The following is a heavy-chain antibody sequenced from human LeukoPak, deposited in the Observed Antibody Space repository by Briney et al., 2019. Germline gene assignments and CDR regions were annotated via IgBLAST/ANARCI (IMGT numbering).Heavy chain of an antibody. CDR3: ARAREVTGLTP. J-gene: IGHJ5*02. CDR1: GYRFSRNF. Sequence: GASVKVSCKASGYRFSRNFIHWVRQAPGQGLEWMAWINPNSGDTNYAQKFQGRVTVTRDTSISTVYMDLSSLTYDDTAIYYCARAREVTGLTPWGQGTLVTVSS. CDR2: INPNSGDT. V-gene: IGHV1-2*02. D-gene: IGHD3-9*01.